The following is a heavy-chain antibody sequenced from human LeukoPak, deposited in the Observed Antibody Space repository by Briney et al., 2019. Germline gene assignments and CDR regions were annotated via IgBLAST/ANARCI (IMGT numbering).Heavy chain of an antibody. CDR3: ATTGYYYYVDV. V-gene: IGHV4-31*03. D-gene: IGHD2-8*02. CDR1: GGSVSSGGYY. J-gene: IGHJ6*03. CDR2: IYYSGNT. Sequence: SQTLSLTCTVSGGSVSSGGYYWSWIRQHPGKGLEWIGYIYYSGNTYYNPSLESRLTISLDTSTNQFSLKLGSVTAADTAVYYCATTGYYYYVDVWGKGTTLTVSS.